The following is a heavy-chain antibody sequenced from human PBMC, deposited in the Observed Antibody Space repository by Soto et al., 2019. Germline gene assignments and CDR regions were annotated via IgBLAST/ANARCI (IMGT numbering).Heavy chain of an antibody. CDR3: AREGGESSDGLYYFDS. V-gene: IGHV4-34*01. CDR1: GGSFSGYY. D-gene: IGHD3-16*01. Sequence: SETLSLTCAVYGGSFSGYYWSWIRQPPGKGLEWIGEINHSGSTNYNPSLKSRVTISIDTSKNQFSLKLSSVTAADTAVYFCAREGGESSDGLYYFDSWGQGSLVTVSS. CDR2: INHSGST. J-gene: IGHJ4*02.